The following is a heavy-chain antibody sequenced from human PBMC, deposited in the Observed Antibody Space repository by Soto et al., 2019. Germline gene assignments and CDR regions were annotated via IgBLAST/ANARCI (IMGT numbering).Heavy chain of an antibody. CDR3: AKDHSFTVARSGAFDI. CDR1: GFTFSSYA. D-gene: IGHD5-12*01. J-gene: IGHJ3*02. V-gene: IGHV3-23*04. CDR2: ISGSGGST. Sequence: VESGGGLVQPGGSLRLSCAASGFTFSSYAMSWVRQAPGKGLEWVSAISGSGGSTYYADSVKGRFTISRDNSKNTLYLQMNSLRAEDTAVYYCAKDHSFTVARSGAFDIWGQGTMVTVSS.